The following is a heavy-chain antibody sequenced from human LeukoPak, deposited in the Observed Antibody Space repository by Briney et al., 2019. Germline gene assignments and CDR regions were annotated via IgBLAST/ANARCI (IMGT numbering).Heavy chain of an antibody. CDR3: ATKNTGFCSGGYCYYFDF. CDR1: GFTFSSYA. J-gene: IGHJ4*02. CDR2: ISYDGSNK. V-gene: IGHV3-30-3*01. Sequence: PGGSLRLSCAASGFTFSSYAMHWVRQAPGKGLEWVAVISYDGSNKYYGDSVKGRFTISRDNSKNTLYLHMNSLTAGDTAAYYCATKNTGFCSGGYCYYFDFWGQGTLVTVSS. D-gene: IGHD2-15*01.